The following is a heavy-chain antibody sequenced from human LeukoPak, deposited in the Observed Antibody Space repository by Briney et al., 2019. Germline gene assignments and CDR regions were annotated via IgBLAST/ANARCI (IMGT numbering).Heavy chain of an antibody. CDR1: GFTFSGFA. V-gene: IGHV3-30*18. CDR3: AKDFLWFGELLSPRYYGMDV. D-gene: IGHD3-10*01. J-gene: IGHJ6*02. CDR2: ISYDGSNK. Sequence: GGSLRLSCAASGFTFSGFAMSWVRQAPGKGLEWVAVISYDGSNKYYADSVKGRFTISRDNSKNTLYLQMNSLRAEDTAVYYCAKDFLWFGELLSPRYYGMDVWGQGTTVTVSS.